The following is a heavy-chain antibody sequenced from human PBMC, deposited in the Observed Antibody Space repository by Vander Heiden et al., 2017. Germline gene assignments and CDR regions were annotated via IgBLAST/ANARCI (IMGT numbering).Heavy chain of an antibody. Sequence: EVQLLESGGGLVQPGEYLRLACSASGFALTTSAMSWVRQTPGKGLEGVSVISVGGDVISYADAVKGRFAISRDTSKKTRDLKMKSMRDDDTAVYYFVKGSVAAGGFDCWGQGTLITICS. J-gene: IGHJ4*02. D-gene: IGHD6-13*01. V-gene: IGHV3-23*01. CDR2: ISVGGDVI. CDR1: GFALTTSA. CDR3: VKGSVAAGGFDC.